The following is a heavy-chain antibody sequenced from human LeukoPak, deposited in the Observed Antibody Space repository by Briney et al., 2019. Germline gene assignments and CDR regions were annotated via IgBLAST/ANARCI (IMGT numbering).Heavy chain of an antibody. J-gene: IGHJ5*02. CDR3: ARDLGYCSGGSCYGWFDP. Sequence: GRSLRLSCAASGFIFSSYSMNWVRQAPGKGLEWVSSISSSSSYIYYADSVKGRFTISRDNAKNSLYLQMNSLRAEDTAVYYCARDLGYCSGGSCYGWFDPWGQGTLVTVSS. CDR2: ISSSSSYI. V-gene: IGHV3-21*01. D-gene: IGHD2-15*01. CDR1: GFIFSSYS.